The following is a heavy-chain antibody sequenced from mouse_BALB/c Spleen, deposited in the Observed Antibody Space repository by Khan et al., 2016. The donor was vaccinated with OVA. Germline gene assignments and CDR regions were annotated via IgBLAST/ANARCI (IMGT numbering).Heavy chain of an antibody. V-gene: IGHV1-4*01. CDR3: TRDSIDY. CDR2: INPTSGYT. Sequence: QVQLQQSGAELAKPGASVKMSCKASGYTFTTYGMHWVKQSPGQGLEWIGYINPTSGYTDYNEKFKDRATLSADKSSSTAYMQLSSLTSEDSAVYNCTRDSIDYWGQGTTLTVSS. CDR1: GYTFTTYG. J-gene: IGHJ2*01.